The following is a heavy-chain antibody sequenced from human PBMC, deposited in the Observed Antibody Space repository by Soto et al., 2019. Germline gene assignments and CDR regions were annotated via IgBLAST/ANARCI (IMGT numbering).Heavy chain of an antibody. V-gene: IGHV3-30*18. CDR1: GFTFSSYG. D-gene: IGHD2-15*01. J-gene: IGHJ4*02. CDR3: AKDPTYCSGGSCYSGDVN. CDR2: ISYDGSNK. Sequence: QVQLVESGGGVVQPGRSLRLSCAASGFTFSSYGMHWVRQAPGKGLEWVAVISYDGSNKYYADSVKGRFTISRDNSKNTLYLQMNSLRAEDTAVYYCAKDPTYCSGGSCYSGDVNWGQGTLVTVSS.